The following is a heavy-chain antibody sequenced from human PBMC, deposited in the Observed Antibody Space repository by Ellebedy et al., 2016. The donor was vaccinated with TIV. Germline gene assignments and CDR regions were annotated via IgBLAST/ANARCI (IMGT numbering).Heavy chain of an antibody. CDR1: GFTFSGYG. V-gene: IGHV3-30*18. Sequence: GESLKISXAASGFTFSGYGMHWGRQAPGKGLEWVAVISYDGSNKYYADSVKGRFTISRDNSKNTLYLQMNSLRAEDTAVYYCAKDRAASSSGWDDYYYYGMDDWGQGTTVTVSS. CDR2: ISYDGSNK. D-gene: IGHD6-19*01. CDR3: AKDRAASSSGWDDYYYYGMDD. J-gene: IGHJ6*02.